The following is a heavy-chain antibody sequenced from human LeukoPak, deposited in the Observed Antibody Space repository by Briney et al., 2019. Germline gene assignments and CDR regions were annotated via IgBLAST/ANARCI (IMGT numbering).Heavy chain of an antibody. CDR2: IRSKAYGGTT. J-gene: IGHJ3*02. D-gene: IGHD3-10*01. V-gene: IGHV3-49*04. CDR3: TREGSRFPPDI. CDR1: GFTFGDYA. Sequence: AGGSLRLSCTASGFTFGDYAMSWVRQAPGKGLEWIGFIRSKAYGGTTEYAASVKGRFTISRDDSKSIAYLQMNSLKTEDTAVYYCTREGSRFPPDIWGQGTMVTVSS.